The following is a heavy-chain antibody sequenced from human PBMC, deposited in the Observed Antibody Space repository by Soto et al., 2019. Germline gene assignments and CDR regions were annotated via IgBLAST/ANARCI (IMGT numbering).Heavy chain of an antibody. D-gene: IGHD6-19*01. CDR3: GKESRGSGWSVCNY. CDR1: GFTFRDYA. Sequence: VQLLESGGGLVQPGGSLRLSCAASGFTFRDYAMNWVRQAPGKGLGWVSDISGSGDSARYADSVRGRFTISRDNSRNTVDLQMNSLRVDDAAVYYCGKESRGSGWSVCNYWGQGTLVTVSS. J-gene: IGHJ4*02. V-gene: IGHV3-23*01. CDR2: ISGSGDSA.